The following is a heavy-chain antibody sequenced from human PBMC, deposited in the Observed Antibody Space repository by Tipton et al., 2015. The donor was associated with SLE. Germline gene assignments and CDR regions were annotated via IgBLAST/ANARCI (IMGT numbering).Heavy chain of an antibody. J-gene: IGHJ4*02. CDR1: GFSFSSHA. CDR3: ARDRVVGAEGGGYYLDY. CDR2: TYRGGTS. V-gene: IGHV3-23*03. Sequence: SLRLSCAASGFSFSSHAISWVRQAPGKGLEWVSVTYRGGTSYYVDSVRGRFTSSRDDSKNTLFLQMDSLTPEDTAVCYCARDRVVGAEGGGYYLDYWGQGTLVTVSS. D-gene: IGHD2-15*01.